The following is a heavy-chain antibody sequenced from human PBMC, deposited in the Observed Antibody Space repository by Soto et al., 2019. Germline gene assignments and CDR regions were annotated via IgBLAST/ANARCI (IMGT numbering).Heavy chain of an antibody. Sequence: ASVKVSCKASGYTFTSYAMHWVRQAPGQRLEWMGWINAGNGNTKYSQKFQGRVTITRDTSASTAYMELSSLRSEDTAVYYCAIKPVCSSTSCLLGGFDYWGQGTLVTVSS. V-gene: IGHV1-3*01. CDR2: INAGNGNT. D-gene: IGHD2-2*01. CDR1: GYTFTSYA. CDR3: AIKPVCSSTSCLLGGFDY. J-gene: IGHJ4*02.